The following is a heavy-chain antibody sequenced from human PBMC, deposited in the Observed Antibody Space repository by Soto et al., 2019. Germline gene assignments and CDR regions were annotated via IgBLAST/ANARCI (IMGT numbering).Heavy chain of an antibody. V-gene: IGHV1-69*13. D-gene: IGHD2-15*01. Sequence: ASVKVSCKASGGTFSSYAISWVRQAPGQGLEWMGGIIPIFGTANYAQKFQGRVTITADESTSTAYMELSSLRSEDTAVYYCAAEYCSGGSCQIDYWGQGTLVTVST. J-gene: IGHJ4*02. CDR1: GGTFSSYA. CDR3: AAEYCSGGSCQIDY. CDR2: IIPIFGTA.